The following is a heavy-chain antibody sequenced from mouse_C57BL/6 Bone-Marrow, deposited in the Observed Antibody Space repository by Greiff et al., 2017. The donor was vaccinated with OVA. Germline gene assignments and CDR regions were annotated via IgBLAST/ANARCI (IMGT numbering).Heavy chain of an antibody. D-gene: IGHD1-1*01. J-gene: IGHJ4*01. Sequence: VQLQQPGAELVKPGASVKLSCKASGYTFTSYWMHWVKQRPGQGLEWIGMIHPNSGSTNYNEKFKSKATLTVDKSSSTAYMQLSSLTSEDSAVYYCAGFTTVVAHYYAMDYWGQGTSVTVSS. CDR3: AGFTTVVAHYYAMDY. CDR1: GYTFTSYW. CDR2: IHPNSGST. V-gene: IGHV1-64*01.